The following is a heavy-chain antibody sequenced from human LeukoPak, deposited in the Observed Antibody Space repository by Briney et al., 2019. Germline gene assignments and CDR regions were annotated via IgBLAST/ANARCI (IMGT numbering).Heavy chain of an antibody. CDR3: ARDQTVYYDSTYGMDV. D-gene: IGHD3-22*01. Sequence: ASVKVSCKASGYTFTDYYIHWVRQAPGQGLEWMAWINPKSGDTNYLQKVQGRFTMTRDTSISTAYMELSRLRSDDTAVYYCARDQTVYYDSTYGMDVWGQGTTVTVSS. V-gene: IGHV1-2*02. CDR2: INPKSGDT. CDR1: GYTFTDYY. J-gene: IGHJ6*02.